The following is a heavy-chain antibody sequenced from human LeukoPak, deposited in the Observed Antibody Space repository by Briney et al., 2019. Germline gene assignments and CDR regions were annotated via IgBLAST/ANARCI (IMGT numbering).Heavy chain of an antibody. CDR2: FPRGRI. J-gene: IGHJ5*02. CDR1: GYPIGLDYY. V-gene: IGHV4-38-2*02. D-gene: IGHD5-24*01. Sequence: PSETLSLSCTVSGYPIGLDYYWGWIRPAPGRGLQWIGGFPRGRIQYNSDLKSRVNISIDSSKNQFSLQMWPVTAADTAFYFCARAPSSYESGNGYPNLGWLDPWGQGALVTVSS. CDR3: ARAPSSYESGNGYPNLGWLDP.